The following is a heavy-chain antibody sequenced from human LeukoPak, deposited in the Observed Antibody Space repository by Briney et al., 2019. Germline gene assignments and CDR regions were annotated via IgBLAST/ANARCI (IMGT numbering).Heavy chain of an antibody. Sequence: ASVKVSCKASGYTFTGYYMHWVRQAPGQGLEWMGWINPNSGGTNYAQKFQGRVTVTRDTSISTACMELSRLRSDDTAVYYCARGPVGPEWLVWDFDYWGQGTLVTVSS. J-gene: IGHJ4*02. CDR3: ARGPVGPEWLVWDFDY. V-gene: IGHV1-2*02. CDR1: GYTFTGYY. D-gene: IGHD6-19*01. CDR2: INPNSGGT.